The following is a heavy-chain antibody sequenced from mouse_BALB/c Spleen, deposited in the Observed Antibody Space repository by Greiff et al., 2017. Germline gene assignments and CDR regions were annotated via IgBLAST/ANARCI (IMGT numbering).Heavy chain of an antibody. Sequence: EVQRVESGGGLVKPGGSLKLSCAASGFTFSSYAMSWVRQSPEKRLEWVAEISSGGSYTYYPDTVTGRFTISRDNAKNTLYLEMSSLRSEDTAMYYCAREITTVVAKGYAMDYWGQGTSVTVSS. V-gene: IGHV5-9-4*01. CDR1: GFTFSSYA. CDR3: AREITTVVAKGYAMDY. CDR2: ISSGGSYT. J-gene: IGHJ4*01. D-gene: IGHD1-1*01.